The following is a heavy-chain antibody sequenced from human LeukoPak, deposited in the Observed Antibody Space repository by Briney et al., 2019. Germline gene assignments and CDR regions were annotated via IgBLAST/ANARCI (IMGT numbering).Heavy chain of an antibody. D-gene: IGHD2-15*01. CDR3: ARHASGHYFDS. V-gene: IGHV3-33*01. J-gene: IGHJ4*02. CDR2: IWFDGSDK. Sequence: PGGSLRLSCVASGFTFSNYGMHWVRQAPGKGLEWVAIIWFDGSDKYYADSVKGRVTISRDNSKNTLYLQMSSLRAEDTAVYYCARHASGHYFDSWGQGTLVTVSS. CDR1: GFTFSNYG.